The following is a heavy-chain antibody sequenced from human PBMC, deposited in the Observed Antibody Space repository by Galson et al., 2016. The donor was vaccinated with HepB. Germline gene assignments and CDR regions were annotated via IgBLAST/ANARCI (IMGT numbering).Heavy chain of an antibody. CDR2: INADGSST. Sequence: SLRLSCAASGFTFSSYWMYWVRQAPGKGLVWVSCINADGSSTTYADSVKGRFTISRDNAKNSVYLQMDSLTAGDTAIYYCASSILTRSLGFEFGGQGTLVAVSS. V-gene: IGHV3-74*01. CDR3: ASSILTRSLGFEF. J-gene: IGHJ4*02. CDR1: GFTFSSYW. D-gene: IGHD3-3*02.